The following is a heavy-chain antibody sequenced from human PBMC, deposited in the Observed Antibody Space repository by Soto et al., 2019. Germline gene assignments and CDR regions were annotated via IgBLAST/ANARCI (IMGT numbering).Heavy chain of an antibody. CDR2: VYYSENIDYSGIT. Sequence: SETLSLTCTVSGGSISSYYWNWLRQPPGKGLEWIGYVYYSENIDYSGITNYNPSLKSRVTISVDTSKNQFSLKLRSATAADTAVYYCARGLGYSYGSYFDYWGQGTLVTVS. D-gene: IGHD5-18*01. V-gene: IGHV4-59*01. CDR3: ARGLGYSYGSYFDY. J-gene: IGHJ4*02. CDR1: GGSISSYY.